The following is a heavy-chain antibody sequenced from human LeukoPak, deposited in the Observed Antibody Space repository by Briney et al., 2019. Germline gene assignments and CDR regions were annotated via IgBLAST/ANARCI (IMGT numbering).Heavy chain of an antibody. J-gene: IGHJ4*02. Sequence: GGSLRLSCAASGFTFDDYAMHWVRHAPGRGLEWVSGISWNSGSIGYADSVRGRFAISRDNAKNSLYLQMNSLRAEDTALYYCAKDIGPAAMRYFDYWGQGTLVTVSS. V-gene: IGHV3-9*01. CDR3: AKDIGPAAMRYFDY. CDR2: ISWNSGSI. CDR1: GFTFDDYA. D-gene: IGHD2-2*01.